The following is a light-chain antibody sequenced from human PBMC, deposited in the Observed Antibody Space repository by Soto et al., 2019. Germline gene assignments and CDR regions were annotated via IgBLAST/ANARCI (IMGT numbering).Light chain of an antibody. V-gene: IGKV1-39*01. CDR1: QSISSY. J-gene: IGKJ4*01. Sequence: DIQMTQSPSSLSASVGDRVTITCRASQSISSYLNWYQQKPGKAPKLLIYAASSLQSGVPSRFGGSGSGTDFTLTISSLQPEDFATYYCQQSYSTLGLTFGGGTKVEIK. CDR2: AAS. CDR3: QQSYSTLGLT.